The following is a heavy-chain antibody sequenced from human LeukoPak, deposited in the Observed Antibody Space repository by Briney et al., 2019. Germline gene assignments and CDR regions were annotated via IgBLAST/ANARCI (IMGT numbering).Heavy chain of an antibody. CDR1: GGSISSSSYY. Sequence: SETLSLTCTVSGGSISSSSYYWGWIRQPPGKGLEWIGSIYYSGSTYYNPSLKSRVTISVDTSKNQFSLKLSSVTAADTAVCYCARGTKFDYWGQGTLVTVSS. D-gene: IGHD3-3*01. J-gene: IGHJ4*02. V-gene: IGHV4-39*07. CDR2: IYYSGST. CDR3: ARGTKFDY.